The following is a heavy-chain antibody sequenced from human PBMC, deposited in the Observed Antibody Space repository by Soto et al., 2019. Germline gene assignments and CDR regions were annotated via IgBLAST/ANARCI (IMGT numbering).Heavy chain of an antibody. CDR2: ISYDGSNK. V-gene: IGHV3-30*18. CDR3: AKATPIWFGELLSPYYYYYGMDV. CDR1: GFTFSSYG. J-gene: IGHJ6*02. Sequence: QVQLVESGGGVVQPGRSLRLSCAASGFTFSSYGMHWVRQAPGKGLEWVAVISYDGSNKYYADSVKGRFTISRDNSKNTLDLQMDRLRAEDTAVYYCAKATPIWFGELLSPYYYYYGMDVWGQGTTVTVSS. D-gene: IGHD3-10*01.